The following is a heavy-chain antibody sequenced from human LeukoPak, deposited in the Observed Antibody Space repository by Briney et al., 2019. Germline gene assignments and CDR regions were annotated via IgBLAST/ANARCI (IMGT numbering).Heavy chain of an antibody. D-gene: IGHD2-2*01. J-gene: IGHJ5*02. CDR1: GFTFSSYS. V-gene: IGHV3-21*01. CDR3: ARDHGYCSSTTCYGVMGWFDL. Sequence: GGSLRLSCAASGFTFSSYSMNWVRQAPGKGLEWVSSVSTSGSYIYYADSVKGRFTISRDNAKNSLYLQVSSLRAEDTAVHYCARDHGYCSSTTCYGVMGWFDLWGQGTLVTVSS. CDR2: VSTSGSYI.